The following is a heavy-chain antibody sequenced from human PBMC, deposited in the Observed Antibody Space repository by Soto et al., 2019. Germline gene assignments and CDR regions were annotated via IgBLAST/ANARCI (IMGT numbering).Heavy chain of an antibody. V-gene: IGHV1-69*06. J-gene: IGHJ4*02. CDR1: GGSFSSDA. Sequence: ASVKVSCKASGGSFSSDAITWVRQAPGQGLEWIGEIIPMFDTTNYAPEFQGRVTITADTATTTVYMEVNRLTPDDTAVYYCAREVVTETTLGYFDFWGQGALVTVSS. CDR3: AREVVTETTLGYFDF. D-gene: IGHD2-21*02. CDR2: IIPMFDTT.